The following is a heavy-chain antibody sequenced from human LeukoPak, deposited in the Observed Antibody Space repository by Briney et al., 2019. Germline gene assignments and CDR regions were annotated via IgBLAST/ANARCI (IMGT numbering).Heavy chain of an antibody. Sequence: ASVKVSCKASGYTFTNHAINWVRQVPGQGLEWMAWIDAASGNTKYSQKFQGRVNMARDTSASIVYMELSGLRSEDTAVYYCVRPGASSPGNWFDSWGQGTLVTVSS. D-gene: IGHD6-13*01. J-gene: IGHJ5*01. V-gene: IGHV1-3*01. CDR1: GYTFTNHA. CDR3: VRPGASSPGNWFDS. CDR2: IDAASGNT.